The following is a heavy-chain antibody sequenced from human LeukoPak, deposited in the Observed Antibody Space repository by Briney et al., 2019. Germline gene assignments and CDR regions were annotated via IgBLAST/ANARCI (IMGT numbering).Heavy chain of an antibody. Sequence: SGPTLVNPTQTLTLTYTLSGVSLTSTPMGGTWIRQPQGKHLEWLARIDWDDDKYYRPSLETRLSISKDTSINQVVLTMTNMEPEDTATYYCARIVSIRSGTYFEDSWGQGTLVTVSS. J-gene: IGHJ4*02. V-gene: IGHV2-70*11. D-gene: IGHD1-26*01. CDR2: IDWDDDK. CDR3: ARIVSIRSGTYFEDS. CDR1: GVSLTSTPMG.